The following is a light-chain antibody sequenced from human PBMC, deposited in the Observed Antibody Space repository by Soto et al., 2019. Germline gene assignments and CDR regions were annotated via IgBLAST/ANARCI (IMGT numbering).Light chain of an antibody. Sequence: EVVMTQSPGTLSVSPWGRATLSCRASQNLITNLAWYQQKPGQAPRLLIHDATTRATGIPARFSGSGSGTEFTLTISSLQSEDFAVYYCQQYHDWPLTFGQGTRLGIK. CDR2: DAT. CDR3: QQYHDWPLT. CDR1: QNLITN. V-gene: IGKV3-15*01. J-gene: IGKJ5*01.